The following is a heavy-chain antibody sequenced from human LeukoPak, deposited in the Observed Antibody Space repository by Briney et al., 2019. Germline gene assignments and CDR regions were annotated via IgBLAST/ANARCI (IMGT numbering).Heavy chain of an antibody. J-gene: IGHJ4*02. CDR2: ISGGST. CDR3: ARVDSGYDCFDF. D-gene: IGHD5-12*01. V-gene: IGHV3-38-3*01. CDR1: GFTVSSNE. Sequence: GGSLRLSCAASGFTVSSNEMSWVRQAPGKVLEWVSSISGGSTYYADSRKGRFTISRDNSKNTLHLQMNSLRADDTAVYYCARVDSGYDCFDFWGQGTLVTVSS.